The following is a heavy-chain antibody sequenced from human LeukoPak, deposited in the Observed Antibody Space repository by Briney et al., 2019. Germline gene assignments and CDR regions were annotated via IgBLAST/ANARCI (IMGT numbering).Heavy chain of an antibody. V-gene: IGHV3-23*01. J-gene: IGHJ4*02. CDR3: AKDRIDSGSYYYIDV. Sequence: GGSLRLSCAASGFTFSSHAMNWVRQAPGKGQEWVSGMSGSGIYTYYADSVKGRFIISGDNSKNTLYLQMNSLRAEDTAIYYCAKDRIDSGSYYYIDVWGQGTLVTVSS. D-gene: IGHD3-10*01. CDR1: GFTFSSHA. CDR2: MSGSGIYT.